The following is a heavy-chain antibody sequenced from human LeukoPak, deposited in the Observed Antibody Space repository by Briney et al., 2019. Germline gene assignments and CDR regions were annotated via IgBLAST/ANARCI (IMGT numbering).Heavy chain of an antibody. V-gene: IGHV1-2*02. CDR2: INPNSGFT. CDR3: ARLADCSSSSCRSFDY. CDR1: GYPFTSYA. J-gene: IGHJ4*02. D-gene: IGHD2-2*01. Sequence: GASVKVSCKASGYPFTSYAISWVRQAPGQGLEWMGWINPNSGFTNYAQKFQGRVTMTRDTSISPAYMELSRLRSDDTAVYYCARLADCSSSSCRSFDYWGQGTLVTVSS.